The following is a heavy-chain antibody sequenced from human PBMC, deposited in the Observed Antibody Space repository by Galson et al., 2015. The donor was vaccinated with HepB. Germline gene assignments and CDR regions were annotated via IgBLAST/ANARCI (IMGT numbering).Heavy chain of an antibody. CDR1: GYSFTSYW. D-gene: IGHD2-2*01. J-gene: IGHJ2*01. V-gene: IGHV5-10-1*01. Sequence: QSGAEVKKPGESLRISCKGSGYSFTSYWISWVRQMPGKGLEWMGRIDPSDSYTNYSPSFQGHVTISADKSISTAYLQWSSLKASDTAMYYCARGGGLGYCSSTSCYRGWYFDLWGRGTLVTASS. CDR3: ARGGGLGYCSSTSCYRGWYFDL. CDR2: IDPSDSYT.